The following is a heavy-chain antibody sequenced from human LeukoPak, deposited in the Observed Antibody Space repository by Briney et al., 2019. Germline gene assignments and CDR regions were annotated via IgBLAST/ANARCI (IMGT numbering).Heavy chain of an antibody. Sequence: ASVKVSCKASGYTFTSYDINWVRQATGQGLEWMGWMNPNSGNTGYAQKFRGRVTMTRNTSISTAYMELSSLGSEDTAVYYCARETYYDFWSGYYDYGMDVWGQGTTVTVSS. J-gene: IGHJ6*02. CDR3: ARETYYDFWSGYYDYGMDV. D-gene: IGHD3-3*01. V-gene: IGHV1-8*01. CDR2: MNPNSGNT. CDR1: GYTFTSYD.